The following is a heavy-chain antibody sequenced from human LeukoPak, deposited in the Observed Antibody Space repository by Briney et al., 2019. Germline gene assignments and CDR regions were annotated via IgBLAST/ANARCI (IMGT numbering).Heavy chain of an antibody. J-gene: IGHJ4*02. CDR3: ARGGRMVRGVEDY. V-gene: IGHV1-46*01. Sequence: GASVKVSCKASGYTFTSYYMHWVRQAPGQGLEWMGIINPSGGSTNYAQKFQGRVTMTRDTSISTAYMELSRLRSDDTAVYYCARGGRMVRGVEDYWGQGTLVTVSS. CDR1: GYTFTSYY. CDR2: INPSGGST. D-gene: IGHD3-10*01.